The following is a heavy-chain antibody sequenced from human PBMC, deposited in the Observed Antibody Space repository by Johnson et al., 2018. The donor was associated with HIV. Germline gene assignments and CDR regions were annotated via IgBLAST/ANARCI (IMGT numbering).Heavy chain of an antibody. J-gene: IGHJ3*02. CDR2: MYRDGST. V-gene: IGHV3-66*01. CDR1: GFTVSSNY. CDR3: ASLYSGYDNDAFDI. Sequence: EVQLVESGGGLVQPGGSLRLSCAASGFTVSSNYMNWVRQTPGKGLEWISVMYRDGSTYYADSVKGRFTISRDNSKNTLYLQMNSMRAEDTAVYYCASLYSGYDNDAFDIWGQGTMVTVSS. D-gene: IGHD5-12*01.